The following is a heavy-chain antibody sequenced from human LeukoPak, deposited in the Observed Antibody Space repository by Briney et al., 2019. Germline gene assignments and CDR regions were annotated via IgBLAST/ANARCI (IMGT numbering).Heavy chain of an antibody. D-gene: IGHD6-13*01. V-gene: IGHV3-33*01. CDR2: IWYDGNNK. Sequence: GSLRLSCAASGFTCSSYGMHWVRQAPGKGLEWVAVIWYDGNNKYYADSVKGRFTISRDNSKNTLYLQMNSLRAEDTAVYYCARVRAAITVDAFDIWGQGTMVTVSS. CDR1: GFTCSSYG. J-gene: IGHJ3*02. CDR3: ARVRAAITVDAFDI.